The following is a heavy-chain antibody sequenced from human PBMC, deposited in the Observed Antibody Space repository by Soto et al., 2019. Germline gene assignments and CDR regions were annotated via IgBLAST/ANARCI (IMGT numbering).Heavy chain of an antibody. CDR1: GFTFSTYG. D-gene: IGHD1-26*01. J-gene: IGHJ4*02. CDR2: ITGSGDST. CDR3: AKRMGSVGWELLPAY. Sequence: EVQLLESGGGLVQPGGSLRLSCVASGFTFSTYGMSWVRQAPGKGLEWVSAITGSGDSTYYADSVKGRFTISRDNCQNTLYLQMNSLRAEDTAVYYCAKRMGSVGWELLPAYWGQGTLVTVSS. V-gene: IGHV3-23*01.